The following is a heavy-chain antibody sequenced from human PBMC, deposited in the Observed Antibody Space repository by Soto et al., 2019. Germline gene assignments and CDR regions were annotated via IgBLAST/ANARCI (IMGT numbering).Heavy chain of an antibody. J-gene: IGHJ3*02. D-gene: IGHD7-27*01. CDR3: TRGGLNWGSRPGTFDAFDI. V-gene: IGHV3-21*01. CDR2: ISSSSSYI. Sequence: GGSLRLSCAASGFTFSSYSMNWVRQAPGKGLEWVSSISSSSSYIYYADSVKGRFTISRDNAKNSLYLQMNSLRAEDRAVYYCTRGGLNWGSRPGTFDAFDIWGQGTMVTVSS. CDR1: GFTFSSYS.